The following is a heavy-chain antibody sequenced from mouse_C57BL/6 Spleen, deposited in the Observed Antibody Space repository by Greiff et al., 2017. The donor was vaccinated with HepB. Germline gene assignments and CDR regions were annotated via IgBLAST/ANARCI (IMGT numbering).Heavy chain of an antibody. Sequence: QVHVKQPGAELVKPGASVKLSCKASGYTFTSYWMHWVKQRPGRGLEWIGRIDPNSGGTKYNEKFKSKATLTVDKPSSTAYMQLSSLTSEDSAVYYCARSPSNWAGFDYWGQGTTLTVSS. J-gene: IGHJ2*01. D-gene: IGHD4-1*01. CDR2: IDPNSGGT. CDR3: ARSPSNWAGFDY. CDR1: GYTFTSYW. V-gene: IGHV1-72*01.